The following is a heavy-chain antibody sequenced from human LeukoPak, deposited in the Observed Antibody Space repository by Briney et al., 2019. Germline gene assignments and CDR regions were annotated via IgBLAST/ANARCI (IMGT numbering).Heavy chain of an antibody. CDR2: IYYSGST. CDR1: GGSISSYY. D-gene: IGHD1-26*01. CDR3: ARDLRWELPWFDP. V-gene: IGHV4-59*12. J-gene: IGHJ5*02. Sequence: SETLSLTCTVSGGSISSYYWSWIRQPPGKGLEWIGYIYYSGSTNYNPSLKSRVTISVDTSKNQFSLKLSSVTAADTAVYYCARDLRWELPWFDPWGQGTLVTVSS.